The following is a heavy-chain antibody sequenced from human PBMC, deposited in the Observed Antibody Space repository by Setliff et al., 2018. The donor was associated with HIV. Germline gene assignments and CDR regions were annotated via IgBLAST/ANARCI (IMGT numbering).Heavy chain of an antibody. CDR3: AAAEGQGPWYFFDN. V-gene: IGHV4-39*01. D-gene: IGHD6-13*01. J-gene: IGHJ4*02. CDR2: IYYNGNT. CDR1: GASIGSPIYY. Sequence: PSETLSLTCSVSGASIGSPIYYWGWIRQAPGKGLEWIGNIYYNGNTNYRPSLERRLTISVDTSKNQFSLSLSSVTATDTALYFCAAAEGQGPWYFFDNWGQGTQVTVSS.